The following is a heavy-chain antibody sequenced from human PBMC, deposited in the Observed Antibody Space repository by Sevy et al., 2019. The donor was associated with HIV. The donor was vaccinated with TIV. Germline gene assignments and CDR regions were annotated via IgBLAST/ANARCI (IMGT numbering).Heavy chain of an antibody. CDR3: VRDTHRSGCYGVTLPRASDL. CDR1: GFDFRSYE. V-gene: IGHV3-48*03. Sequence: GGCLRLSCAASGFDFRSYEMSWVRQAPGKGLQWVSYIDTTGTAIYADSVKGRLTIARDNAKNSLFIQMYGLRPDDMAVYSCVRDTHRSGCYGVTLPRASDLWGQGTLVTVSS. D-gene: IGHD6-19*01. J-gene: IGHJ5*02. CDR2: IDTTGTAI.